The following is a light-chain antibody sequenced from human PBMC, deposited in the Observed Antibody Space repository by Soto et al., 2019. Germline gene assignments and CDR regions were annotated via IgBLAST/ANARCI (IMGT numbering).Light chain of an antibody. CDR1: SSDVGNYNR. J-gene: IGLJ1*01. V-gene: IGLV2-18*02. Sequence: QSALTQPPSVSGSPGRSVAISCTGTSSDVGNYNRVSWYQQPPGTAPKLMIYDVSNRPSGVPDRFSGSKSGNTASLTISGLQADDEADYYCSSYTSSSTYVFGTGTKVTVL. CDR3: SSYTSSSTYV. CDR2: DVS.